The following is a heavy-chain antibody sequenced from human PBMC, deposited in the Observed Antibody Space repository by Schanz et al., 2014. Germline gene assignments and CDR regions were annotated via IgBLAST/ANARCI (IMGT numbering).Heavy chain of an antibody. D-gene: IGHD1-1*01. CDR3: ARDRRNADLDY. V-gene: IGHV3-48*01. Sequence: EVQLLESGGGLVQPGGSLRLSCEASGFGFSSYSMNWVRQAPGKGLEWVSYISGSSRTIYYADSMKGRFTVSRDNAENALYLQMNSLRAEDTALYYCARDRRNADLDYWGQGTLVTVSS. J-gene: IGHJ4*02. CDR2: ISGSSRTI. CDR1: GFGFSSYS.